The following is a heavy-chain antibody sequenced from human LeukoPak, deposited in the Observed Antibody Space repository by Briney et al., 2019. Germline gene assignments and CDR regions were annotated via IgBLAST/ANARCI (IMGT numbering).Heavy chain of an antibody. V-gene: IGHV3-21*01. CDR2: ISSSSSYI. CDR3: ARGFFGVVSRAY. J-gene: IGHJ4*02. CDR1: GFTFSSYS. D-gene: IGHD3-3*01. Sequence: GGSLRLSCAASGFTFSSYSMNWVRQAPGKGLVWVSSISSSSSYIYYADSVKGRFTISRDNAKNSLYLQMNSLRAEDTAVYYCARGFFGVVSRAYWGQGTLVTVSS.